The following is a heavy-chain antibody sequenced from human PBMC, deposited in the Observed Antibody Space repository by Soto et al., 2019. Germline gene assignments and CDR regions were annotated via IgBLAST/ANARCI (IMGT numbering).Heavy chain of an antibody. CDR3: ARDRWGSGSSSYGSNYNWFGP. CDR1: GYTFTSYG. CDR2: ISAYNGNT. D-gene: IGHD6-6*01. J-gene: IGHJ5*02. V-gene: IGHV1-18*04. Sequence: QVQLVQSGAEVKKPGASVKVSCKASGYTFTSYGISWVRQAPGQGLEWMGWISAYNGNTNYAQKLQGRVTMTTDTSTSTAYMELRSLGSDDTAVYYCARDRWGSGSSSYGSNYNWFGPWGQGTLVTVSS.